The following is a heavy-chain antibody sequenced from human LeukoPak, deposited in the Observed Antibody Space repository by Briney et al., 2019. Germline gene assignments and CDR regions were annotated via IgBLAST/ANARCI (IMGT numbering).Heavy chain of an antibody. V-gene: IGHV1-2*02. J-gene: IGHJ5*02. Sequence: RASVKVSCKASGYTFTGYYMHWVRQAPGQGLEWMGWINPNSGGTNYAQRFQGRVTMTRDTSIGTAYMELSRLRSEDTAVYYCARTDCSGGSCYSERWFDPWGQGTLVTVSS. D-gene: IGHD2-15*01. CDR3: ARTDCSGGSCYSERWFDP. CDR1: GYTFTGYY. CDR2: INPNSGGT.